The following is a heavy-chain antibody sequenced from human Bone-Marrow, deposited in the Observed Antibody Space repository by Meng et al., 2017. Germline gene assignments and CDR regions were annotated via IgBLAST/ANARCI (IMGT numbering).Heavy chain of an antibody. CDR2: ISSSGSTI. Sequence: GESLKISCAASGFTFSSSSMNWVRQAPGKGLEWVSYISSSGSTIYYADSVKGRFTISRDNAKNSLYLQMNSLRAEDTAVYYCARGDRHYDILTGHFSRKFCGDWGQGALVTVSS. D-gene: IGHD3-9*01. CDR3: ARGDRHYDILTGHFSRKFCGD. CDR1: GFTFSSSS. V-gene: IGHV3-48*04. J-gene: IGHJ4*02.